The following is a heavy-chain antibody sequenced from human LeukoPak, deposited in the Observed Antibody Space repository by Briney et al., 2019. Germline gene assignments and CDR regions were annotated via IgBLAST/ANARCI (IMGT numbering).Heavy chain of an antibody. V-gene: IGHV4-61*05. CDR2: IYYSGST. J-gene: IGHJ4*02. CDR3: ARGPGSYYTEYYFDY. CDR1: GGSISSNSYY. Sequence: PSETLSLTCTVSGGSISSNSYYWDWIRQPPGKGLEWIGYIYYSGSTNYNPSLKSRVTISVDTSKNQFSLKLSSVTAADTAVYYCARGPGSYYTEYYFDYWGQGTLVTVSS. D-gene: IGHD3-10*01.